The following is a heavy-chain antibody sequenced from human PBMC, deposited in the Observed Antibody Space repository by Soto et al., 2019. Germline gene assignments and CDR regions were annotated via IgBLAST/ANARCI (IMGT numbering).Heavy chain of an antibody. CDR3: AIEYSSSPPYYPIGY. D-gene: IGHD6-6*01. J-gene: IGHJ4*02. CDR2: IIPIFGTA. CDR1: GGTFSSYS. Sequence: QVQLVQSGAEVKKPGSWVKVSCKASGGTFSSYSISWVRQAPGQGLEWMGGIIPIFGTANYAQKFQGRVTITADESTSTAYMELSSLRSEDTAVYYCAIEYSSSPPYYPIGYWGQGTLVTVSS. V-gene: IGHV1-69*01.